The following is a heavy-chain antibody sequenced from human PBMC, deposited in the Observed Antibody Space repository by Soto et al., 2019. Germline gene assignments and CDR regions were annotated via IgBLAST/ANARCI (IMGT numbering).Heavy chain of an antibody. CDR3: ARERSGYAFDY. J-gene: IGHJ4*02. CDR1: GFTFSSYG. D-gene: IGHD5-12*01. Sequence: QVQLVESGGGVVQPGRSLRLSCAASGFTFSSYGMHWVRQAPGKGLEWVAVIWYDGSNKYYADSVKGRFTISRDNSKNTLYRQMSSLRAEDTAVYYCARERSGYAFDYWGQGTLVTVSS. CDR2: IWYDGSNK. V-gene: IGHV3-33*01.